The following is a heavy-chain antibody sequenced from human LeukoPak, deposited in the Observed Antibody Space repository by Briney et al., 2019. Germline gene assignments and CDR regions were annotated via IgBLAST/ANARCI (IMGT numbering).Heavy chain of an antibody. J-gene: IGHJ1*01. CDR2: IAPMFEKA. D-gene: IGHD2-15*01. Sequence: SVKVSCKTSGDSFTTYSTSWVRQAPGQGLEWMGDIAPMFEKANYPRKFQGRVTMTADQSTSTVYMELSSLESDDTAIYHCAREVIVHHPAFGDWGQGTQVTVSS. CDR3: AREVIVHHPAFGD. CDR1: GDSFTTYS. V-gene: IGHV1-69*01.